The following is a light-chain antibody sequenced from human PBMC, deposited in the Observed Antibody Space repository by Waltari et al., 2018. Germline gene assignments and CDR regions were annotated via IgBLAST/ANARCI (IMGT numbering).Light chain of an antibody. J-gene: IGLJ1*01. V-gene: IGLV2-14*03. CDR1: SSDVGGSYS. Sequence: QSALTQPAPVSGSPGQSITLSCTGTSSDVGGSYSVSWYQQHPGKAPKLMIYDVSNRPSVVSNRFSGSKSGNTASLTISGLQAEDEADYYCSSYTSSSTYVFGTGTKVTVL. CDR3: SSYTSSSTYV. CDR2: DVS.